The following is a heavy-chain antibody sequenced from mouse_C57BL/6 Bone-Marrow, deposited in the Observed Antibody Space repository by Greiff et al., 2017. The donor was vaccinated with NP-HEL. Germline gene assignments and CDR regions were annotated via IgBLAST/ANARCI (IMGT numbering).Heavy chain of an antibody. CDR1: GFTIKDDY. Sequence: EVKLQESGAELVRPGASVKLSCTASGFTIKDDYMHWVKQRPEQGLEWIGWIDPENGDTEYASKIQGKATITADTSSNTAYLQLSSLTSEDTAVYYCTVFDYWGQGTTLTVSS. J-gene: IGHJ2*01. CDR2: IDPENGDT. CDR3: TVFDY. V-gene: IGHV14-4*01.